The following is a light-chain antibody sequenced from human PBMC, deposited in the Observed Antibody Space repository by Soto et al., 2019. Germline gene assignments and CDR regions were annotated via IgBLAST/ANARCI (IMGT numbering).Light chain of an antibody. CDR1: QSISGF. V-gene: IGKV1-39*01. J-gene: IGKJ5*01. Sequence: DIQMTQSPSSLSASVGDRVTITCRASQSISGFLTWYQQLPGKAPKLLIFAASGLQSGVPSRFSGSGSGTDSTLTISSLQPEDFATYYCQQSYSSPITFGQGTRLEIK. CDR2: AAS. CDR3: QQSYSSPIT.